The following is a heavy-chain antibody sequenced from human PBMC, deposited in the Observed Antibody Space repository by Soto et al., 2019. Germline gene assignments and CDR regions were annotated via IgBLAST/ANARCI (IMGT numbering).Heavy chain of an antibody. CDR3: PKGLLSGWYGGANFEY. Sequence: QVPLVESGGGVVQPGRSLRLSCAASGFTFSSYGMHWVRQAPGKGLEWVAVISYDGSNKYYADSVKGRFTISRDNSQNTLNLQMNSLRAEDTAVYYCPKGLLSGWYGGANFEYWGQGTPVTVSS. D-gene: IGHD6-19*01. CDR2: ISYDGSNK. V-gene: IGHV3-30*18. J-gene: IGHJ4*02. CDR1: GFTFSSYG.